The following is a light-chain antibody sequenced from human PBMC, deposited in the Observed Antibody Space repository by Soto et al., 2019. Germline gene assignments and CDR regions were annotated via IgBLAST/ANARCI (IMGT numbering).Light chain of an antibody. CDR3: QQYSNWPPT. Sequence: EIVMTQSPATLSVSPGERATLSCRASQSVSSSLAWYQQKPGQAPRLLLYGASSRATGIPARFTGSGSGTEFTLTISSLQSEDYAVFYCQQYSNWPPTFGQGTRLDIK. J-gene: IGKJ5*01. CDR2: GAS. V-gene: IGKV3-15*01. CDR1: QSVSSS.